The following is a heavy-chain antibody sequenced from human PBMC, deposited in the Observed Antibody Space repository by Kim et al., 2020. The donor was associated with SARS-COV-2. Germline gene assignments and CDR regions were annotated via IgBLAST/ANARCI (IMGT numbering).Heavy chain of an antibody. CDR1: GFTFSSFE. CDR3: TRGNWTQARTFDF. CDR2: INPGGTTV. D-gene: IGHD3-3*01. Sequence: GGSLRLSCAASGFTFSSFEMNWVRQAPGKGPEWVSFINPGGTTVYYADSVKGRFPISRDNSKNTLSLQMNSLRGEDTAAYFCTRGNWTQARTFDFWGQGTLVTAPS. J-gene: IGHJ4*02. V-gene: IGHV3-48*03.